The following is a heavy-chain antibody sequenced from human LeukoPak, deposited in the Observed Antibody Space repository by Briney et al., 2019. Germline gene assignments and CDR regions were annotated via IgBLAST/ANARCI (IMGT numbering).Heavy chain of an antibody. CDR3: AREFRAVAGGNIDY. Sequence: PGGSLRLSCAASGFTFSSYSMNWVRQAPGKGLEWVSSISSSSSYIYYADSVKGRFTISRDNAKNSLYLQMNSLRAEDTAVYYCAREFRAVAGGNIDYWGQGTLVTVSS. D-gene: IGHD6-19*01. CDR2: ISSSSSYI. J-gene: IGHJ4*02. CDR1: GFTFSSYS. V-gene: IGHV3-21*01.